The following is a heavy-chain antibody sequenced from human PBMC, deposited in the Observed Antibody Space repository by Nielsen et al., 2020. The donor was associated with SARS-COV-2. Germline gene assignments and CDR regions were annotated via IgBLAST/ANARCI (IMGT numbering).Heavy chain of an antibody. CDR3: ASLIVVVPAGWFDP. V-gene: IGHV3-33*01. CDR1: GFTFSSYG. J-gene: IGHJ5*02. Sequence: GGSLRLSCAASGFTFSSYGMHWVRQAPGKGLEWVAVIWYDGSNKYYADSVKGRFTISRDNSKNTLYLQMNSLRAEDTAVYYCASLIVVVPAGWFDPWGQGTLVTVSS. CDR2: IWYDGSNK. D-gene: IGHD2-2*01.